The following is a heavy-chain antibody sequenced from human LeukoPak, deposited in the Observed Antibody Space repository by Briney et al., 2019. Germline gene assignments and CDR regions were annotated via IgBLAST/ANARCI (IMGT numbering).Heavy chain of an antibody. V-gene: IGHV5-51*01. CDR3: ARFRGLTTVVTSYLDY. CDR1: GYSFTNYW. D-gene: IGHD4-23*01. CDR2: IYPGDSDT. J-gene: IGHJ4*02. Sequence: GESLKISCKGSGYSFTNYWIGWVRQMPGKGLEWMGIIYPGDSDTRYSPSFQGQVTISADKSISTAYLQWSSLKASDTAMYYCARFRGLTTVVTSYLDYWGQGTLVTVSS.